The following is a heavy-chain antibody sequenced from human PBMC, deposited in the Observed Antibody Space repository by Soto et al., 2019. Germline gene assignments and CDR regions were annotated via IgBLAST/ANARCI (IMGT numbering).Heavy chain of an antibody. CDR1: GFTFSSYW. Sequence: PVGSLRLSCAASGFTFSSYWMSWVRQAPGKGLEWVANIKQDGSEKYYVDSVKGRFTISRDNAKNSLYLQMNSLRAEDTAVYYCARARDLFTIFGVVDGSGYFDYWGQGTLVTVSS. V-gene: IGHV3-7*01. J-gene: IGHJ4*02. CDR3: ARARDLFTIFGVVDGSGYFDY. CDR2: IKQDGSEK. D-gene: IGHD3-3*01.